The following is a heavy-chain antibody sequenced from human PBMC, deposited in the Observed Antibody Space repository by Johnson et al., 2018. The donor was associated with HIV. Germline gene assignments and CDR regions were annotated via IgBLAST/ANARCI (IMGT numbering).Heavy chain of an antibody. D-gene: IGHD6-19*01. V-gene: IGHV3-30*04. Sequence: VQLVESGGGVVQPGRSLRLSCAASGFTFSSYAMHWVRQAPGKGLEWVAVISYDGSNKYYADSVKGRFTISRDNSKNSLYLQMNSLRAEDTAVYYCASGWGIVVSDAFDIWGQGTMVTVSS. CDR3: ASGWGIVVSDAFDI. CDR2: ISYDGSNK. CDR1: GFTFSSYA. J-gene: IGHJ3*02.